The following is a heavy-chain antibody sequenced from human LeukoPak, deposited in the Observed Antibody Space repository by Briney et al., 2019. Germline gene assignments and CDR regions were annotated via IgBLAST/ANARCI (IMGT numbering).Heavy chain of an antibody. Sequence: GRSLRLSCAASGFTFSSYAMHWVRQAPGKGLEWVAAISYDGSNKYYADSVKGRFTISRDNSKNTLYLQMNSLRAEDTAVYYCARDPLYSSGWYKVGAFDIWGQGTMVTVSS. D-gene: IGHD6-19*01. CDR3: ARDPLYSSGWYKVGAFDI. V-gene: IGHV3-30-3*01. CDR2: ISYDGSNK. J-gene: IGHJ3*02. CDR1: GFTFSSYA.